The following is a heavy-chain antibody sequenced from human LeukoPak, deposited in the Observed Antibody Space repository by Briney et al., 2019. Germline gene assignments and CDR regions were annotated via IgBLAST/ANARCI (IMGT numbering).Heavy chain of an antibody. CDR2: IYYSGST. CDR3: ARDSKGIYDYVWGSYRYTLDAFDI. D-gene: IGHD3-16*02. CDR1: GGSISSYY. V-gene: IGHV4-59*01. J-gene: IGHJ3*02. Sequence: SETLSLTCTVSGGSISSYYWSRIRQPPGKGLEWIGYIYYSGSTNYNPSLKSRVTISVDTSKNQFSLKLSSVTAADTAVYYCARDSKGIYDYVWGSYRYTLDAFDIWGQGTMVTVSS.